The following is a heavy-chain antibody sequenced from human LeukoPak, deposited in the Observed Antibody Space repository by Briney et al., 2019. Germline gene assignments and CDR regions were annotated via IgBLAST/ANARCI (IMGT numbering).Heavy chain of an antibody. V-gene: IGHV4-59*08. D-gene: IGHD6-6*01. CDR3: ARHRAYSSSSPFDY. CDR2: IYYGGST. CDR1: GGSISSYY. Sequence: SETLSLTCTVSGGSISSYYWSWIRQPPGKGLEWIGYIYYGGSTNYNPSLKSRVTISVDTSKNQFSLKLSSVTAADTAVYYCARHRAYSSSSPFDYWGQGTLVTVSS. J-gene: IGHJ4*02.